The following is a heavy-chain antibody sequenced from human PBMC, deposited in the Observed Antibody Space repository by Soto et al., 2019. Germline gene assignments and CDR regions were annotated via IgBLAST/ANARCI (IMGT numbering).Heavy chain of an antibody. Sequence: PSETLSLTCTVSGGSISSSSYYWGWIRQPPGKGLEWIGSIYYSGSTYYNPSLKSRVTISVDTSKNQFSLKLSSVTAADTAVYYCARHYDSSGYLVDPWGPGTLVNVSS. CDR2: IYYSGST. J-gene: IGHJ5*02. CDR3: ARHYDSSGYLVDP. CDR1: GGSISSSSYY. V-gene: IGHV4-39*01. D-gene: IGHD3-22*01.